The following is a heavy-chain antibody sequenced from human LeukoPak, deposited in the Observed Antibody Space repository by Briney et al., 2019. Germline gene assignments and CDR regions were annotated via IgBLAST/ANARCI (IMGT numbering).Heavy chain of an antibody. J-gene: IGHJ4*02. CDR3: AREGGPYRPLDY. CDR2: VHLSGRT. CDR1: GGSISTTNW. V-gene: IGHV4-4*02. Sequence: SETLSLTCGVSGGSISTTNWWTWVRQPPGEGLEWIGEVHLSGRTHYNPSLESRVTMSVDMSENHVSLRLTSVTAADTAVYYCAREGGPYRPLDYSGQGTLVTVSS.